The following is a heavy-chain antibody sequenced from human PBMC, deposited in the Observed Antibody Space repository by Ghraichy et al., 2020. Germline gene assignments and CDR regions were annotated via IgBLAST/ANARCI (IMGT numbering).Heavy chain of an antibody. CDR3: ATRLYYYYGIDV. J-gene: IGHJ6*02. CDR2: IDHRATT. V-gene: IGHV4-34*01. Sequence: GSLSLTCDVSGGSFSDFYWSWIRQSPGRGLEWIGEIDHRATTYFNPSLNNRVTISVDGSKNQLSLNLTSVTAADTAVYYCATRLYYYYGIDVWGRGTTVTVSS. CDR1: GGSFSDFY.